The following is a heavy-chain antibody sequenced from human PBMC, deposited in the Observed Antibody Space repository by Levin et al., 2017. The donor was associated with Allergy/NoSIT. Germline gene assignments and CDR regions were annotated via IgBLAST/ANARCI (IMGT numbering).Heavy chain of an antibody. CDR2: ISYDGSNK. CDR1: GFTFSXYC. Sequence: GESLKISCAASGFTFSXYCMXXXRKDQGKGLEWVAVISYDGSNKYYADSVKGRFTISRDNSKNTLYLQMNSLRAEDTAVYYCAKCGGRLRLRPTPSYYYYYYMDVWGKGTTVTVSS. V-gene: IGHV3-30*18. D-gene: IGHD5-12*01. J-gene: IGHJ6*03. CDR3: AKCGGRLRLRPTPSYYYYYYMDV.